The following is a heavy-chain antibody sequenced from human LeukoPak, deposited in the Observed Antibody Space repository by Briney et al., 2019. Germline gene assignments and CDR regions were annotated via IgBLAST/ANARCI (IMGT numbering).Heavy chain of an antibody. CDR2: IYHSGST. CDR1: GGSISSGGYY. V-gene: IGHV4-30-2*01. Sequence: PSQTLSLTCTVSGGSISSGGYYWSWIRQPPGKGLEWIGYIYHSGSTYYNPSLKSRVTISVDRSKNQFSLKLGSVTAADTAVYYCAGATYYYDSSGYPGYWGQGTLVTVSS. CDR3: AGATYYYDSSGYPGY. J-gene: IGHJ4*02. D-gene: IGHD3-22*01.